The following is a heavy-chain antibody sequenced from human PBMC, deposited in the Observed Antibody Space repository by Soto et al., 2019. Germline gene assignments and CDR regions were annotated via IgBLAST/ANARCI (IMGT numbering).Heavy chain of an antibody. D-gene: IGHD2-15*01. CDR1: GFTFSHAW. CDR3: CVVKRRDQYSTSGYWFDP. Sequence: GGSLRLSCAASGFTFSHAWMSWVRQAPGKGLEWVGRIKSKADGETKDYGAPVRGRFTISRDDSKDTLYLQMNSLRIEDTAVYYCCVVKRRDQYSTSGYWFDPWGPGTLVTVSS. CDR2: IKSKADGETK. J-gene: IGHJ5*02. V-gene: IGHV3-15*01.